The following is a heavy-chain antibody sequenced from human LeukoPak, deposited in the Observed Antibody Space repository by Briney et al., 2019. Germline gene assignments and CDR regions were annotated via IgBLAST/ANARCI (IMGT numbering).Heavy chain of an antibody. Sequence: GESLKISCKGSGYSFTSYWIGWVRQMPGKGLEWMGIIYPGDTDTRYSPSFQGQVTISADKSISTAYLQWSSLKASDTAMYYCARARGYFDWLLSFNFDYWGQGTLVTVSS. V-gene: IGHV5-51*01. CDR2: IYPGDTDT. J-gene: IGHJ4*02. D-gene: IGHD3-9*01. CDR1: GYSFTSYW. CDR3: ARARGYFDWLLSFNFDY.